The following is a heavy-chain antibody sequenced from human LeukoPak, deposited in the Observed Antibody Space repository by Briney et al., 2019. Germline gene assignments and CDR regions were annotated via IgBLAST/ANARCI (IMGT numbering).Heavy chain of an antibody. V-gene: IGHV3-74*01. CDR1: GFTFSGYW. J-gene: IGHJ5*02. D-gene: IGHD3-22*01. Sequence: PGGSLRLSCAASGFTFSGYWMHWVRQAPGKGLVWVSRINTDGSSTTYADSVKGRLTISRDNAKNTLHLQMNSLRAEDTAVYYCARASYYYENWFDPWGQGTLVTVSS. CDR2: INTDGSST. CDR3: ARASYYYENWFDP.